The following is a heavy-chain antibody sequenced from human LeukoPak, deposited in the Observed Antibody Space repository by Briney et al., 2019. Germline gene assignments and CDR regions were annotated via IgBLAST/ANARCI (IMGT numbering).Heavy chain of an antibody. CDR2: IYYSGST. CDR3: ARRYGRFGVVYFDY. CDR1: GGSISSSSYY. V-gene: IGHV4-39*01. Sequence: SSETLSLTRTVSGGSISSSSYYWGWIRQPPGKGLEWIGSIYYSGSTYYNPSLKSRVTISVDTSKNQFSLKLNSMTAADTAVYYCARRYGRFGVVYFDYWGQGTLVTVSS. D-gene: IGHD3-3*01. J-gene: IGHJ4*02.